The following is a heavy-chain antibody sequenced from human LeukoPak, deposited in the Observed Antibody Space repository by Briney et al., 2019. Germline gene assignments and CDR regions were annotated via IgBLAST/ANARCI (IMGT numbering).Heavy chain of an antibody. CDR3: SRALVGGTNYFDP. J-gene: IGHJ5*02. V-gene: IGHV3-7*01. CDR2: ISRGGREE. D-gene: IGHD1-26*01. Sequence: GGSLSLSCAASVLTFISYWMNWVRPAPGKGLEWVANISRGGREEYYTDSEKGRFTIARDNPHNSLLRQMNSLRADDTAVYYCSRALVGGTNYFDPWGQGTLVTVSS. CDR1: VLTFISYW.